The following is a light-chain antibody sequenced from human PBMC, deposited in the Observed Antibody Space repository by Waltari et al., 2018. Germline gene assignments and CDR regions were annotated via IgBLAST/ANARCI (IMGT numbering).Light chain of an antibody. CDR2: AAS. CDR3: MQGIQTPRA. Sequence: DIQMTQSPSSLSASVGDRVTITCRASQSISNYLNWYQQKPGKAPKLLIYAASTLQRGVPTRFSGSGSGTDFTLKISRVEAEDVGIYYCMQGIQTPRAFGPGTKVDIK. V-gene: IGKV1-39*01. J-gene: IGKJ3*01. CDR1: QSISNY.